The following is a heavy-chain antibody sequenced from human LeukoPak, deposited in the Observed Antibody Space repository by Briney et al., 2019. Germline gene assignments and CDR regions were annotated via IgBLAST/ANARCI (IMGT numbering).Heavy chain of an antibody. CDR2: ISSSSSYI. CDR1: GFTFSSYS. D-gene: IGHD6-13*01. J-gene: IGHJ6*03. Sequence: GGSLRLSCAASGFTFSSYSMNWVRQAPGKGLEWVSSISSSSSYIYYADSVKGRFTISRDNSKNTLYLQMNSLRAEDTAVYYCAKDGDSSSWQTNYYYYYYMDVWGKGTTVTVSS. CDR3: AKDGDSSSWQTNYYYYYYMDV. V-gene: IGHV3-21*01.